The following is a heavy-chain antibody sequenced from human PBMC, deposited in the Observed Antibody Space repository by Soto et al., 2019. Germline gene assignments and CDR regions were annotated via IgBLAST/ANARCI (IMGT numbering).Heavy chain of an antibody. V-gene: IGHV1-69*06. CDR1: GGTFSNYA. D-gene: IGHD2-2*01. Sequence: SVKVSCKASGGTFSNYAISWVRQAPGQGLEWMGGIIPIFNTANYAQKFQGRVTITADKSTSTAYMELSSLRSEDTAVYYCAGGLVVPAGIRYYYYGMDVWGQGTTVTVSS. CDR2: IIPIFNTA. CDR3: AGGLVVPAGIRYYYYGMDV. J-gene: IGHJ6*02.